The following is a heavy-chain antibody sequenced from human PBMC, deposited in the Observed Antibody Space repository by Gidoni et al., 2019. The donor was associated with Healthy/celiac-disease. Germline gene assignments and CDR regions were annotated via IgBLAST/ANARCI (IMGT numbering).Heavy chain of an antibody. J-gene: IGHJ4*02. CDR2: IDPSDSYT. D-gene: IGHD6-19*01. V-gene: IGHV5-10-1*03. CDR3: ARVPTPPHPPPILKKIAVAGPFDY. Sequence: EVQLVQSGAEVKKPGESLRISCKGSGYSFTSYWISWVRQRPGKGLEWMGRIDPSDSYTNYSPSVQGHVTISADKSISTAYLQWSSLKASDTAMYYCARVPTPPHPPPILKKIAVAGPFDYWGQGTLVTVSS. CDR1: GYSFTSYW.